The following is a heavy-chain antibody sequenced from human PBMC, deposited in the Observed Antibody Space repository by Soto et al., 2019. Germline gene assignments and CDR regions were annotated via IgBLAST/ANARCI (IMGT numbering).Heavy chain of an antibody. J-gene: IGHJ6*02. D-gene: IGHD3-3*01. Sequence: QVQLVQSGAEVKKPGSSVKVSCKASGGTFSSYAISWVRQAPGQGLEWMGGIIPIFGTANYAQKFQGRVTITADESTSTAYMELSSLRSEDTAVYYCARYEGRITIFGVVKGGMDVWGQGTTVTVSS. V-gene: IGHV1-69*01. CDR2: IIPIFGTA. CDR3: ARYEGRITIFGVVKGGMDV. CDR1: GGTFSSYA.